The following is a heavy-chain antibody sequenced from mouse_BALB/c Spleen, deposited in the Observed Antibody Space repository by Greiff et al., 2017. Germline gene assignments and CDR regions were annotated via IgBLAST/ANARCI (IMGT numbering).Heavy chain of an antibody. D-gene: IGHD2-10*02. Sequence: EVHLVESGPGLVKPSQSLSLTCSVTGYSITSGYYWNWIRQFPGNKLEWMGYISYDGSNNYNPSLKNRISITRDTSKNQFFLKLNSVTTEDTATYYCARDEYGNYGYWYFDVWGAGTTVTVSS. CDR2: ISYDGSN. CDR3: ARDEYGNYGYWYFDV. J-gene: IGHJ1*01. V-gene: IGHV3-6*02. CDR1: GYSITSGYY.